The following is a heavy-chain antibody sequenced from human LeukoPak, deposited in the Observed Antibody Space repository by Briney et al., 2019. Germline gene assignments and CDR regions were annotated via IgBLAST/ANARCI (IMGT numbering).Heavy chain of an antibody. J-gene: IGHJ4*02. Sequence: ASVKVSCKASGYTFTGYYMHWVRQAPGQGLEWMGWNNPNSGGTNYAQKFQGWVTMTRDTSISTAYMELSRLRSDDTAVYYCARWGRGGSYRFDYWGQGTLVTVSS. D-gene: IGHD1-26*01. CDR3: ARWGRGGSYRFDY. V-gene: IGHV1-2*04. CDR2: NNPNSGGT. CDR1: GYTFTGYY.